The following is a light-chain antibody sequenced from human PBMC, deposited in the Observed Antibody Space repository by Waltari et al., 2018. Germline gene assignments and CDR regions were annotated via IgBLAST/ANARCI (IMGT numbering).Light chain of an antibody. CDR1: QSIDSY. Sequence: DIQMAQSPSSLSASVGDRVTITCRASQSIDSYLNWYQQKPGKAPKLLIYAASTLQSWHTSRFSGSVSGTDFTLTISSLQSEDFATYYCQQSDRIPTQFTFGPGTKVDIK. CDR3: QQSDRIPTQFT. CDR2: AAS. J-gene: IGKJ3*01. V-gene: IGKV1-39*01.